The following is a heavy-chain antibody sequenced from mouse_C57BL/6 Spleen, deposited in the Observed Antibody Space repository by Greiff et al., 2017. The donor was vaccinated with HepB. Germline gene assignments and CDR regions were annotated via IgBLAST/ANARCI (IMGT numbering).Heavy chain of an antibody. CDR1: GFTFSDAW. Sequence: EVKLMESGGGLVQPGGSMKLSCAASGFTFSDAWMDWVRQSPEKGLEWVAEIRNKANNNATYYAESVNGRFTISREDSKSRVYLQMNSLRAEDTGIYYGTRNDNWGYFDYWGQGTTLTVSS. V-gene: IGHV6-6*01. J-gene: IGHJ2*01. D-gene: IGHD4-1*01. CDR2: IRNKANNNAT. CDR3: TRNDNWGYFDY.